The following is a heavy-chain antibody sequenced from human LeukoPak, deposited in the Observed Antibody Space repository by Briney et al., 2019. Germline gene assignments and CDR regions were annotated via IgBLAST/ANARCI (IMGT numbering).Heavy chain of an antibody. CDR3: ARLGLSFARIDY. V-gene: IGHV4-39*07. J-gene: IGHJ4*02. Sequence: SETLSLTCTVSGGSISSSSYYWGWIRQPPGKGLEWIGSIYYSGSTYYNPSLKSRVTISVDTSKNQFSLKLSSVTAADTAVYYCARLGLSFARIDYWGQGILVTVSS. CDR2: IYYSGST. CDR1: GGSISSSSYY. D-gene: IGHD3-16*02.